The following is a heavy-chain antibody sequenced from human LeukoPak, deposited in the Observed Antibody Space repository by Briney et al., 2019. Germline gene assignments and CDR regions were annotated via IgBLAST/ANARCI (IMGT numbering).Heavy chain of an antibody. Sequence: GGSLRLSCAASGFTFSSYGMHWVRQAPGKGLEWVAIIRYDGSNKYYADSVKGRFTISRDNSKNTLYLQMNSLRAEDTAVYYCAKDIRSEYSSSLDYWGQGTLVTVSS. V-gene: IGHV3-30*02. D-gene: IGHD6-6*01. CDR1: GFTFSSYG. CDR2: IRYDGSNK. CDR3: AKDIRSEYSSSLDY. J-gene: IGHJ4*02.